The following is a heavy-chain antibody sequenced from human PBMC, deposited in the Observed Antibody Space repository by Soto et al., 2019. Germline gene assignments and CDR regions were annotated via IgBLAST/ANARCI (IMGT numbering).Heavy chain of an antibody. CDR2: IYYSGSI. Sequence: QVQLQEPGPGLVRPSETLSLTCTVSGGSISNYYWSWIRQPPGKGLEWIGYIYYSGSINYNPSLNSRVTISVDTSKNQFSLKLNSVTAADTAVYYCERRGCSSAGCPYCFDYCGQGALVTVSS. V-gene: IGHV4-59*01. J-gene: IGHJ4*02. CDR3: ERRGCSSAGCPYCFDY. D-gene: IGHD2-2*01. CDR1: GGSISNYY.